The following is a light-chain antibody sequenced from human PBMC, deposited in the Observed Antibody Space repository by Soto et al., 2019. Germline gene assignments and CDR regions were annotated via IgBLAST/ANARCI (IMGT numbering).Light chain of an antibody. J-gene: IGLJ2*01. Sequence: QSVLTQPPSASGTPGQRVTISCSGSSSNIGSNYVYWYQQLPGTAPKLLIYSNNQRPSGVPDGFSGSKSGTSAPLAISGLRSEDEADYYCAAWDDSLSAVVFGGGTKLTVL. CDR3: AAWDDSLSAVV. V-gene: IGLV1-47*01. CDR2: SNN. CDR1: SSNIGSNY.